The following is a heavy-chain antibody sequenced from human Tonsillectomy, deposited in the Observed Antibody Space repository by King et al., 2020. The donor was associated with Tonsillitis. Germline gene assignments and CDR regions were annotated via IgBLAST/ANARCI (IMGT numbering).Heavy chain of an antibody. J-gene: IGHJ4*02. V-gene: IGHV1-18*04. Sequence: QLVQSGAEAKRPGASVNVSCRASGYTFSTYAISWVRQAPGHGLEWVGWIGTQNPNGNYAEKLQGRVTMTTDTSTNTAYMELRSLRFDDTAIYYCARFGREHAGFDFWGQGTLVTVSS. CDR3: ARFGREHAGFDF. D-gene: IGHD3-3*01. CDR2: IGTQNPNG. CDR1: GYTFSTYA.